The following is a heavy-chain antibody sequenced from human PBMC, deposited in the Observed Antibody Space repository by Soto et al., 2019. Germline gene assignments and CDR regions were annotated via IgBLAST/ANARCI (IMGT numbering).Heavy chain of an antibody. CDR3: TTDRLDIVVVLDY. J-gene: IGHJ4*02. V-gene: IGHV3-15*01. Sequence: PGGSLRLSCAASGFSFRTYTMSWVRQAPGKGLEWVGRIKSKTDGGTTDYAAPVKGRFTISRDDSKNTLYLQMNSLKTEDTAVYYCTTDRLDIVVVLDYWGQGTLVTVSS. CDR2: IKSKTDGGTT. D-gene: IGHD2-15*01. CDR1: GFSFRTYT.